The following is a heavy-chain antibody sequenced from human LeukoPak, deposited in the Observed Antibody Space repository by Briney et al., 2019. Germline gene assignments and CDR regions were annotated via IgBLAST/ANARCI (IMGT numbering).Heavy chain of an antibody. CDR1: GGSISSGSYY. CDR2: IYTSGST. J-gene: IGHJ3*02. CDR3: ARDLISGYCSGGSCYSGPDDAFDI. Sequence: PSQTLSLTCTVSGGSISSGSYYWSWFRQPAGKGLGWIVRIYTSGSTNYTPSLKSRFTISVDTSKNQFSLKLSSVTAADTAVYYCARDLISGYCSGGSCYSGPDDAFDIWGQGTMVTVSS. D-gene: IGHD2-15*01. V-gene: IGHV4-61*02.